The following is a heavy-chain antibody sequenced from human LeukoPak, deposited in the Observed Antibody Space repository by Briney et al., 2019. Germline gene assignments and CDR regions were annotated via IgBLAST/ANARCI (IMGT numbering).Heavy chain of an antibody. V-gene: IGHV4-61*09. CDR2: IYISGST. CDR1: SGPLSSRSYF. J-gene: IGHJ4*02. CDR3: ARDARDGYNSNLDY. D-gene: IGHD5-24*01. Sequence: SETLSLTCSVTSGPLSSRSYFWSWIRQPAGKGLEGLGHIYISGSTNYNPSLKSRVTISVDTSKNQFSLKLNSVAAADTAVYFCARDARDGYNSNLDYWGQGALVTVSS.